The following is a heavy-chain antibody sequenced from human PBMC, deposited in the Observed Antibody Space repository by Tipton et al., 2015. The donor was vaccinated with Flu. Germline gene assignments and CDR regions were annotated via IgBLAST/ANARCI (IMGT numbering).Heavy chain of an antibody. D-gene: IGHD4-23*01. CDR1: GGSISSSSYY. V-gene: IGHV4-39*07. CDR2: IYYSGST. CDR3: ARGRDGGNYFGS. Sequence: LRLSYTVSGGSISSSSYYWGWIRQPPGKGLEWIGSIYYSGSTYYNPSLKSRVTISVDTSKNQFSLKLSSVTAADTAVYYCARGRDGGNYFGSWGQGTLVTVSS. J-gene: IGHJ4*02.